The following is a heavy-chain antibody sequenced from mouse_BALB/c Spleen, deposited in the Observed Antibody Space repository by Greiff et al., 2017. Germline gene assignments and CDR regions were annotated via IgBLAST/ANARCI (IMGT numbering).Heavy chain of an antibody. J-gene: IGHJ3*01. CDR1: GFAFSSYD. CDR2: ISSGGGST. D-gene: IGHD2-1*01. V-gene: IGHV5-12-1*01. CDR3: AREDGNPAWFAY. Sequence: EVKLMESGGGLVKPGGSLKLSCAASGFAFSSYDMSWVRQTPEKRLEWVAYISSGGGSTYYPDTVKGRFTISRDNAKNTLYLQMSSLKSEDTAMYYCAREDGNPAWFAYWGQGTLVTVSA.